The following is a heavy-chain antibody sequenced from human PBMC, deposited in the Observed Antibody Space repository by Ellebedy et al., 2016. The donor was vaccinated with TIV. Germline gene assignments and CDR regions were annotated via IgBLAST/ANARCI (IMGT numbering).Heavy chain of an antibody. D-gene: IGHD3-22*01. J-gene: IGHJ4*02. CDR1: GGSISSSSYY. Sequence: SETLSLTCTVSGGSISSSSYYWGWIRQPPGKGLEWIGSIYYSGSTNYNPSLKSRVTISVDTSKNQFSLKLSSVTAEDTAVYNCARDGGYYYDSSRVDFDYWGQGTLVTVSS. V-gene: IGHV4-39*07. CDR2: IYYSGST. CDR3: ARDGGYYYDSSRVDFDY.